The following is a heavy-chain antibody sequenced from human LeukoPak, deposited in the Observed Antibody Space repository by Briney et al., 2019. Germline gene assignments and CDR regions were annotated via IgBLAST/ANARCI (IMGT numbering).Heavy chain of an antibody. J-gene: IGHJ2*01. CDR2: FDPEDHET. CDR3: ATGLRKRSNWFFDL. CDR1: GYTLTELS. D-gene: IGHD3-16*01. V-gene: IGHV1-24*01. Sequence: GASVKVSCKVSGYTLTELSMHGVRRVPGKGLEWMGGFDPEDHETIYAHNFPGRITMTEDTSTDTTYMELNSLTSEDTAVYYCATGLRKRSNWFFDLWGRGTLVTVSS.